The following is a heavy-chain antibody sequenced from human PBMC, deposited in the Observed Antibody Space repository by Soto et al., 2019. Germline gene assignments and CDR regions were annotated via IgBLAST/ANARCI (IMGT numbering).Heavy chain of an antibody. J-gene: IGHJ6*02. CDR2: ISYDGSNK. D-gene: IGHD1-26*01. V-gene: IGHV3-30*18. CDR1: GFTFSSYG. Sequence: LRLSCAASGFTFSSYGMHWVRQAPGKGLEWVAVISYDGSNKYYADSVKGRCTISRDNSKNTLYLQMNSLRAEDTAVYYCAKDVVVGATTGLGDYYYYYGMDVWGQGTTVTVSS. CDR3: AKDVVVGATTGLGDYYYYYGMDV.